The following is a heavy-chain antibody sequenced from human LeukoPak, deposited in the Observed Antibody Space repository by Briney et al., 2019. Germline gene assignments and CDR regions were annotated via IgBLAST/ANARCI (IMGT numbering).Heavy chain of an antibody. V-gene: IGHV1-46*01. CDR2: INPSGGNT. J-gene: IGHJ3*02. Sequence: GASVKVSCKTSGYSFTSDNLHWVRQAAGQRLEWRGIINPSGGNTNYAQKFQGRVTMTRDTSTSTVYMELSSLKSEDTAVYYCARVRDGYNDAYDIWGQGTMVTVSS. CDR3: ARVRDGYNDAYDI. D-gene: IGHD5-24*01. CDR1: GYSFTSDN.